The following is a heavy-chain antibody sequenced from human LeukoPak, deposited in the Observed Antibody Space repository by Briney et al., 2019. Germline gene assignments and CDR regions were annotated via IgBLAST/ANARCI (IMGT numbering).Heavy chain of an antibody. Sequence: GRSLRLSCAASGFTFGDYAMHWVRQAPGKGLEWVSGISWNSGSIGYADSVKGRFTISRDNAKNSLYLQMNSLRAEDTALYYCAKEASSGYYFGVAFDIWGQGTMVTVSS. CDR1: GFTFGDYA. CDR3: AKEASSGYYFGVAFDI. V-gene: IGHV3-9*01. J-gene: IGHJ3*02. D-gene: IGHD3-22*01. CDR2: ISWNSGSI.